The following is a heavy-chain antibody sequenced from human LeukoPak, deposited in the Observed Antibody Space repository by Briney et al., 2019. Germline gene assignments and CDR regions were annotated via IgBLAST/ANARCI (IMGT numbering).Heavy chain of an antibody. D-gene: IGHD3-22*01. J-gene: IGHJ3*02. CDR1: GGSISSYY. Sequence: SETLSLTCTVSGGSISSYYWSWIRQPPGKGLEWIGYIYYSGSTNYNPSLKSRVTISVDTSKNQFSLKLSSVAAADTAVYYCARRRDYYDSSGYRGAFDIWGQGTMVTVSS. V-gene: IGHV4-59*08. CDR2: IYYSGST. CDR3: ARRRDYYDSSGYRGAFDI.